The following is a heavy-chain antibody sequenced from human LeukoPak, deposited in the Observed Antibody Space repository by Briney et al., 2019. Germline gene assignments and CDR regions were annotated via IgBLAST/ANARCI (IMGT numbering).Heavy chain of an antibody. D-gene: IGHD2-21*01. CDR1: GFTFSSYS. CDR2: IKHDGSET. CDR3: ATTRVCGGVLLRPSCLYVED. J-gene: IGHJ4*02. Sequence: PGGSLRLSCAASGFTFSSYSMNWARQAPGKGLEWVAGIKHDGSETYYVDSVRGRFTISRDNTKNSLYLQMNSLRAEDTALYYCATTRVCGGVLLRPSCLYVEDWGQGAPVTVSS. V-gene: IGHV3-7*03.